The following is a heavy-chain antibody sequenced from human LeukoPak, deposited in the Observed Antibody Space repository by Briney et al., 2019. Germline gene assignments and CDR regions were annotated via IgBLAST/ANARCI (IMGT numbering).Heavy chain of an antibody. CDR2: IYTSGST. V-gene: IGHV4-4*07. Sequence: SETLSLTCTVSGGSISSYYWSWIRQPAGKGLEWIGRIYTSGSTNYNPSLKSRVTMSVDTSKNQFSLKLSSVTAADTAVYYCAREEYSSSWYYFGYWGRGALVTVSS. CDR1: GGSISSYY. J-gene: IGHJ4*02. CDR3: AREEYSSSWYYFGY. D-gene: IGHD6-13*01.